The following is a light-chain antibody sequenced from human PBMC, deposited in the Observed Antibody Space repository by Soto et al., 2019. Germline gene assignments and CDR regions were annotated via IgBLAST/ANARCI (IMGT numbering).Light chain of an antibody. Sequence: DTQMTQSPSSLSASVGDRVTITCRASQGISDYLAWYQQKQGKRPYLLIYAASTLESGVPSRFSGSGSGTDFTLTISSLQPEDVATYYCQKYNIAPWTFGQGTKVEIK. J-gene: IGKJ1*01. CDR1: QGISDY. CDR3: QKYNIAPWT. V-gene: IGKV1-27*01. CDR2: AAS.